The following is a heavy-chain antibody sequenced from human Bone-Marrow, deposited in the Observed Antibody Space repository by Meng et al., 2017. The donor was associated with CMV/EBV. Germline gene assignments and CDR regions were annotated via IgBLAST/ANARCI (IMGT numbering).Heavy chain of an antibody. D-gene: IGHD6-13*01. J-gene: IGHJ6*02. CDR2: ISAYNGNT. CDR1: GYTFTSYG. CDR3: ASSSSYYYYYGKDV. V-gene: IGHV1-18*01. Sequence: ASVKVSCKASGYTFTSYGISWVRQAPGQGLEWMGWISAYNGNTNYAQKLQGRVTMTTDTSTSTAYMELRSLRSDDTAVYYCASSSSYYYYYGKDVWGQGTTVTVSS.